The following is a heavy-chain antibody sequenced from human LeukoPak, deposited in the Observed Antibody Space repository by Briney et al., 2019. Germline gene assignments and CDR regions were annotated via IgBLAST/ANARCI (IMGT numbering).Heavy chain of an antibody. CDR2: IIPIFGTA. D-gene: IGHD3-22*01. Sequence: ASVKVSCKASGGTLSSYAISWVRQAPGQGLEWMGGIIPIFGTANYAQKFQGRVTITADESTSTAYMELSSLRSEDTAVYYCARDYYDSSGYPSRNPGRFDYWGQGTLVTVSS. CDR1: GGTLSSYA. CDR3: ARDYYDSSGYPSRNPGRFDY. V-gene: IGHV1-69*01. J-gene: IGHJ4*02.